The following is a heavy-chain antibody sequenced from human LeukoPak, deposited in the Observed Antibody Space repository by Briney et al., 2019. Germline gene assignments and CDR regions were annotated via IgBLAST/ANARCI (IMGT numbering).Heavy chain of an antibody. D-gene: IGHD3-10*01. V-gene: IGHV4-59*08. CDR3: ARLRATYYGSGSYESYYYYGMDV. CDR1: GGSISSYY. CDR2: IYYSGST. Sequence: SETLSLTCTVSGGSISSYYWSWIRQPPGKGLEWIGYIYYSGSTNYNPSLKSRVTISVDTSKNQFSLKLSSVTAADTAVYYCARLRATYYGSGSYESYYYYGMDVWGQGTTVTVSS. J-gene: IGHJ6*02.